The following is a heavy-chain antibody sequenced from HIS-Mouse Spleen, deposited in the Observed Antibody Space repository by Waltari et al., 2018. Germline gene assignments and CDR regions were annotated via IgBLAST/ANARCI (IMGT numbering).Heavy chain of an antibody. J-gene: IGHJ2*01. V-gene: IGHV4-39*07. CDR2: IYYSGST. Sequence: QVQLVESGGGVVQPGRSLRLSCAASGFTFSSYGMHWVRQAPGKGLGWIGSIYYSGSTYYNPSLTSRVTISVDTSKNQFSLKLSSVTAADTAVYYCAREIPYSSSWYDWYFDLWGRGTLVTVSS. D-gene: IGHD6-13*01. CDR3: AREIPYSSSWYDWYFDL. CDR1: GFTFSSYG.